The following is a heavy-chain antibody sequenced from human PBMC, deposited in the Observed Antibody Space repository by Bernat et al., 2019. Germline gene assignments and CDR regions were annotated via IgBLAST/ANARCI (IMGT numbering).Heavy chain of an antibody. CDR3: ARELSGGYDRAIDY. V-gene: IGHV1-3*01. CDR2: INADNGNI. J-gene: IGHJ4*02. Sequence: QVQLVQSGAEVKKPGASVKLSCTASGYTFTNYTMHWVRQAPGQRLEWMGWINADNGNIKYSQKFQGRVTITRDTSANTAYMELSSLRSEDTAVFYCARELSGGYDRAIDYWGQGTLVTVSS. D-gene: IGHD1-26*01. CDR1: GYTFTNYT.